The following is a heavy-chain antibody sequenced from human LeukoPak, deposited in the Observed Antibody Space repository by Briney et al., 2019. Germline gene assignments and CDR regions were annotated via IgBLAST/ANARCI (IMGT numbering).Heavy chain of an antibody. Sequence: ASVKVSCKASGGTFSSYAISWVRQAPGQGLEWMGGIIPIFGTANYAQKFQGRVTITADESTSTAYMELSSLRSEDTAVYYCARTRYYYDSSGYYHFDYWGQEPWSPSPQ. J-gene: IGHJ4*01. CDR2: IIPIFGTA. CDR3: ARTRYYYDSSGYYHFDY. D-gene: IGHD3-22*01. CDR1: GGTFSSYA. V-gene: IGHV1-69*13.